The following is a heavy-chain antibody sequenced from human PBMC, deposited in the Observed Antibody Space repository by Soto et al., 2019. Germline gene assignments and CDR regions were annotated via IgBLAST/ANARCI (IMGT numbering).Heavy chain of an antibody. CDR1: GFTFSSYS. J-gene: IGHJ4*02. V-gene: IGHV3-21*01. CDR2: ISRSSSYI. Sequence: ALRLSCAASGFTFSSYSMNWVRQAPGKGLEWVSSISRSSSYIYYADSVKGRFTISRDNAKNSLYLQMNSLRAEDTAVYYCTSYDTLTGSTAYWGQGTLVTVSS. CDR3: TSYDTLTGSTAY. D-gene: IGHD3-9*01.